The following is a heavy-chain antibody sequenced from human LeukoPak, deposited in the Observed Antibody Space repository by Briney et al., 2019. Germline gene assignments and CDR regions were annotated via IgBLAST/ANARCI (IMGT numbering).Heavy chain of an antibody. D-gene: IGHD3-3*01. Sequence: SETLSLTCTVSGGSISSGGYYWSWIRQHPGKGLEWIGYIYYSGSTYYNPSLKSRVPISVETSKNQFSLTLSSVTAADTAVYYCARDRSIYGSGVFDPWGQGTLVTVSS. J-gene: IGHJ5*02. V-gene: IGHV4-31*03. CDR3: ARDRSIYGSGVFDP. CDR1: GGSISSGGYY. CDR2: IYYSGST.